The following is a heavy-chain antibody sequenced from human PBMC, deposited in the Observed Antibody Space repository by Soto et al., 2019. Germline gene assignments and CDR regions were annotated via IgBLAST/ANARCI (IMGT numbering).Heavy chain of an antibody. CDR3: ASDRSSGWDQGYGMDV. CDR2: IYYSGST. D-gene: IGHD6-19*01. CDR1: GGSISTYY. Sequence: SETLSLTCTVSGGSISTYYWSWIRQPPGKGLEWIGYIYYSGSTSYNPSLKSRVTISVDTSKNQFSLKLRSVTAADTAVYYCASDRSSGWDQGYGMDVWGQGTTVTAP. J-gene: IGHJ6*02. V-gene: IGHV4-59*01.